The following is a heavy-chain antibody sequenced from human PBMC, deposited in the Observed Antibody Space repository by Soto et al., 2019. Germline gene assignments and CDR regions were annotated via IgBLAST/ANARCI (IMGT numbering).Heavy chain of an antibody. V-gene: IGHV4-34*01. D-gene: IGHD2-15*01. CDR3: ARRIPYVVVVAASPPGGMDV. J-gene: IGHJ6*02. CDR2: VNHSGST. CDR1: GGSFSGYY. Sequence: QVQLQQWGAGLLKPSETLSLTCAVYGGSFSGYYWSWIRQPPGKGLEWNGEVNHSGSTNYNPSLKSRVTISVDTSKNQFSLKLSSVTAADTAVYYCARRIPYVVVVAASPPGGMDVWGQGTTVTVSS.